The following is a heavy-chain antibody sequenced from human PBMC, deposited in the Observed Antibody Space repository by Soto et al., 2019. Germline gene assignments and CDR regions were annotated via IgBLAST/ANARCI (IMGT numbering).Heavy chain of an antibody. Sequence: WKTLSLTSTVSVDSIGSNNYYGGGIGRPPEKGREWIGGINYSGCTYYNPSLKSRVTISVDTYKNQFSLMLSSVTAADTAVYYCARHPGYCTGTSCYGYYTMDVWGQGTTVTVSS. J-gene: IGHJ6*02. CDR1: VDSIGSNNYY. CDR2: INYSGCT. D-gene: IGHD2-2*01. CDR3: ARHPGYCTGTSCYGYYTMDV. V-gene: IGHV4-39*01.